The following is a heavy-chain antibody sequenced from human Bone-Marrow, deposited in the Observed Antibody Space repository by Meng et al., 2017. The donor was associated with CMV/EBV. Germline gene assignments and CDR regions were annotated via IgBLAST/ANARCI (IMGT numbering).Heavy chain of an antibody. CDR2: INPSGGST. Sequence: ASVKVSCKASGYTFTSYYMHWVRQAPGQGLEWMGIINPSGGSTSYAQKFQGRVTITRDTSTSTVYMELSSLRSEDTAVYYCARARMVYSSSGAFDIWGQGTMVTVSS. V-gene: IGHV1-46*01. CDR1: GYTFTSYY. CDR3: ARARMVYSSSGAFDI. J-gene: IGHJ3*02. D-gene: IGHD6-6*01.